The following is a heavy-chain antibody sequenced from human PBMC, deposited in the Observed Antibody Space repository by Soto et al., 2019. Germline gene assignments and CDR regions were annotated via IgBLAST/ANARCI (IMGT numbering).Heavy chain of an antibody. CDR3: ARRATIFGVVTDFYMDV. D-gene: IGHD3-3*01. CDR1: GGSISSSSYY. CDR2: IYYSGST. Sequence: SETLSLTCTVSGGSISSSSYYWGWIRQPPGKGLEWIGSIYYSGSTYYNPSLKSRVTISVDTSRNQFSLKLSSVTAADTAVYYCARRATIFGVVTDFYMDVWGKGTTVTVSS. J-gene: IGHJ6*03. V-gene: IGHV4-39*01.